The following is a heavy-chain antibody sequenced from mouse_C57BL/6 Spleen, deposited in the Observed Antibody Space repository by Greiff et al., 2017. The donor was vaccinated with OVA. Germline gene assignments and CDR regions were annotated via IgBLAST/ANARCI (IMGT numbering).Heavy chain of an antibody. CDR3: ARRGYGSPGFDV. CDR1: GYTFTDYN. Sequence: EVQLQQSGPELVKPGASVKIPCKASGYTFTDYNMDWVKQSHGKSLEWIGDINPNNGGTIYNQKFKGKATLTVDKSSSTAYMELRSLTSEDTAVYYCARRGYGSPGFDVWGTGTTVTVSS. D-gene: IGHD2-1*01. V-gene: IGHV1-18*01. CDR2: INPNNGGT. J-gene: IGHJ1*03.